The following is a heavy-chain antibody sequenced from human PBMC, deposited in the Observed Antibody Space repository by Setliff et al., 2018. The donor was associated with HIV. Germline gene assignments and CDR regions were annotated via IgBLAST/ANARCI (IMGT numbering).Heavy chain of an antibody. D-gene: IGHD6-13*01. CDR2: ISIGSGGAI. Sequence: GGSLRLSCAASGFTFRNYKFNWVRQAPGRGLEWVSSISIGSGGAIDYADSVQGRFTISRDNSKNSLYLQMSSLRAEDTAVYYCASYGSYSSSWYYFDYWGQGTLVTVSS. CDR1: GFTFRNYK. CDR3: ASYGSYSSSWYYFDY. J-gene: IGHJ4*02. V-gene: IGHV3-21*01.